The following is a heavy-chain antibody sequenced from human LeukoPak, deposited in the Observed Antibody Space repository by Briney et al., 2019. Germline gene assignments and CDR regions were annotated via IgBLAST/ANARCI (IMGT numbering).Heavy chain of an antibody. Sequence: GGSLRLSCAASGFTFSSYAMSWVRQAPGQGLEWVSAITGSGTTRFYADSVKGRFTISRDNSKNTLYLQMNSLRAEDTAVYYCAKSVVRWDFQHWGQGTLVTVSS. CDR2: ITGSGTTR. CDR1: GFTFSSYA. CDR3: AKSVVRWDFQH. V-gene: IGHV3-23*01. J-gene: IGHJ1*01. D-gene: IGHD3-10*01.